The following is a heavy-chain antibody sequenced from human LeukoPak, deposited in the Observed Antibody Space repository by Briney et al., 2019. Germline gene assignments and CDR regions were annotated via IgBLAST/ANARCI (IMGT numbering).Heavy chain of an antibody. J-gene: IGHJ6*03. CDR3: ARNYNYDILTGKDYYYYMDV. V-gene: IGHV1-69*05. Sequence: SVKVSCKASGGTFSSYAISWVRQAPGQGLEWMGGIIPIFGTANYAQKFQSRVTITTDESTSTAYMELSSLRSEDTAVYYCARNYNYDILTGKDYYYYMDVWGKGTTVTVSS. CDR2: IIPIFGTA. CDR1: GGTFSSYA. D-gene: IGHD3-9*01.